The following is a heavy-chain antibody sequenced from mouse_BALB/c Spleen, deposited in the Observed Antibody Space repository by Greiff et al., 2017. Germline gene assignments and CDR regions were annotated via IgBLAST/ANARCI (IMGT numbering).Heavy chain of an antibody. CDR1: GFSLTSYG. CDR3: ARDGAVEFAY. D-gene: IGHD1-1*01. Sequence: VQLQQSGPGLVAPSQSLSITCTVSGFSLTSYGVHWVRQPPGKGLEWLGVIWAGGSTNYNSALMSRLSISKDNSKSQVFLKMNSLQTDDTAMYYCARDGAVEFAYWGQGTLVTVSA. V-gene: IGHV2-9*02. CDR2: IWAGGST. J-gene: IGHJ3*01.